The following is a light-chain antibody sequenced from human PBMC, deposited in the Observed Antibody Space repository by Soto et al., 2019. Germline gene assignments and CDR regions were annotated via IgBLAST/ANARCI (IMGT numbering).Light chain of an antibody. Sequence: DIQMTQSPSTLSASVGDRVTITCRASQSISSWLAWYQQKPGKAPKLLIYKASSLESGVPSRFSGSGSGTEFTLTISSLQPDDFATYYCQHPPETFGQGTKVEIK. CDR2: KAS. CDR3: QHPPET. J-gene: IGKJ1*01. CDR1: QSISSW. V-gene: IGKV1-5*03.